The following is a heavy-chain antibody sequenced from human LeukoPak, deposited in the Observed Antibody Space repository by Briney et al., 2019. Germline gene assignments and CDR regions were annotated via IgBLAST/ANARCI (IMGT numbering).Heavy chain of an antibody. V-gene: IGHV3-23*01. CDR3: AKGEEVYYYYYMDV. Sequence: GGSLRLSCAASGFTFSSYAMSWVRQAPGKGLEWVPAISGSGGSTCYADSVKGRFTISRDNSKNTLYLQMNSLRAEDTAVYYCAKGEEVYYYYYMDVWGKGTTVTVSS. J-gene: IGHJ6*03. CDR1: GFTFSSYA. CDR2: ISGSGGST.